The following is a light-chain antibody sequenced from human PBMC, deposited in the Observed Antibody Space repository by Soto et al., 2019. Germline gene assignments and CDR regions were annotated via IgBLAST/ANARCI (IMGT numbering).Light chain of an antibody. Sequence: QSVLTQPASVSGSPGQSITISCTGTSSDVGGYNYVSWYQQHPGKAPKLMIYEVSNRPSGVSNRCSGSKSGNTASLTISGLQAEDEADYYCSSYTSSSSYVVGTGTKLTVL. CDR3: SSYTSSSSYV. CDR1: SSDVGGYNY. J-gene: IGLJ1*01. CDR2: EVS. V-gene: IGLV2-14*01.